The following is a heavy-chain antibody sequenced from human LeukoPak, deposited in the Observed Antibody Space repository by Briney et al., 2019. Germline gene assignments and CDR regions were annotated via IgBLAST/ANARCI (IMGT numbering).Heavy chain of an antibody. CDR2: INPNSGGT. CDR3: ATPVLTYCGGDCYSVYAFDI. CDR1: GYTFTGYY. Sequence: GASVKVSCKASGYTFTGYYMHWVRQAPGQGLEWMGWINPNSGGTNYAQKFQGRVTMTRDTSISTAYMELSRLRSDDTAVYYCATPVLTYCGGDCYSVYAFDIWGHGTMVTVSS. D-gene: IGHD2-21*02. J-gene: IGHJ3*02. V-gene: IGHV1-2*02.